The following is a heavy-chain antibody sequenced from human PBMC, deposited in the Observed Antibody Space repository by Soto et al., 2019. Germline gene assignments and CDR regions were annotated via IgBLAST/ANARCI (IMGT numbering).Heavy chain of an antibody. CDR2: IYYSGTT. V-gene: IGHV4-59*01. J-gene: IGHJ4*02. CDR1: GGSLSKFY. CDR3: ARESYYGSGATVVGY. Sequence: SETPSPTCPVSGGSLSKFYWGWSRQPPGKGLEWIGYIYYSGTTSYNPSLNSRVTISVDTSKNQFSLKLNSVTAADTAVYYCARESYYGSGATVVGYWGLGTLVTVSS. D-gene: IGHD3-10*01.